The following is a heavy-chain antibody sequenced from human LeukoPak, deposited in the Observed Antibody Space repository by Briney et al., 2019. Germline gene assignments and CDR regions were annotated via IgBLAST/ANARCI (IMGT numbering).Heavy chain of an antibody. J-gene: IGHJ4*02. CDR3: ATPGGSGDYPYPTYFNY. CDR2: FYSGGSA. V-gene: IGHV3-53*01. Sequence: GGSLRLSCSVSGFTVAANYMTWVRQAPGKGLEWVSVFYSGGSAYYADSVKGRFTISRDLSTNTLFLQMISLRAEDTAVYYCATPGGSGDYPYPTYFNYWGQGTLITVSS. CDR1: GFTVAANY. D-gene: IGHD3-10*01.